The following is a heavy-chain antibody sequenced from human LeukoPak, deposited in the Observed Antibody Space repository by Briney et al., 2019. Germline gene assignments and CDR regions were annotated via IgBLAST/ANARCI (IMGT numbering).Heavy chain of an antibody. CDR3: ARAYSYGHKGLDY. CDR1: GGTFSSYA. Sequence: ASVKVSCKASGGTFSSYAISWVRQAPGQGLEWMGRIIPILGIANYAQKFQGRVTITADKSTGTAYMELSSLRSEDTAVYYCARAYSYGHKGLDYWGQGTLVTVSS. D-gene: IGHD5-18*01. J-gene: IGHJ4*02. V-gene: IGHV1-69*04. CDR2: IIPILGIA.